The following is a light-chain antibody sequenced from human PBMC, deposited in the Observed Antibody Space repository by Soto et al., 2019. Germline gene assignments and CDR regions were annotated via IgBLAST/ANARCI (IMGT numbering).Light chain of an antibody. Sequence: QITQSPSALSASVGDTVTIACRASQRLXGWLAWPQEKPGKAPKVLXDNVSALKRGGPPRLSGSGSGTEFTLTISSLQPEDFATYYCQQYESFSGTFGQGTRLEI. CDR2: NVS. CDR1: QRLXGW. CDR3: QQYESFSGT. J-gene: IGKJ5*01. V-gene: IGKV1-5*01.